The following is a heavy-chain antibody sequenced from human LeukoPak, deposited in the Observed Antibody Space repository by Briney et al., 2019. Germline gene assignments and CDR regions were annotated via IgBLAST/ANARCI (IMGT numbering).Heavy chain of an antibody. CDR2: IIPILGMA. V-gene: IGHV1-69*04. D-gene: IGHD3-9*01. Sequence: ASVKVSCKASGGTSSSYAISWVRQAPGQGLEWMGRIIPILGMANYAQKFQGRVTITADKSTSTAYMELSSLRSEDTAVYYCARVPLTYYDILTGYYTASGPFDYWGQGTLVTVSS. CDR1: GGTSSSYA. J-gene: IGHJ4*02. CDR3: ARVPLTYYDILTGYYTASGPFDY.